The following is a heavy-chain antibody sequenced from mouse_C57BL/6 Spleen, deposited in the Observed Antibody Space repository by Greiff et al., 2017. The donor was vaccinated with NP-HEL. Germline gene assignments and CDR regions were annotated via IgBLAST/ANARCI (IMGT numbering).Heavy chain of an antibody. D-gene: IGHD1-1*01. V-gene: IGHV1-81*01. CDR1: GYTFTSYG. CDR3: ARSRDYYGSSYYFDY. Sequence: QVQLQQSGAELARPGASVKLSCQASGYTFTSYGISWVKQRTGQGLEWIGEIYPRSGNTSYNEKFKGKATLTADKSSSTAYMELRSLTSEDSAVYFCARSRDYYGSSYYFDYWGQGTTLTVSS. J-gene: IGHJ2*01. CDR2: IYPRSGNT.